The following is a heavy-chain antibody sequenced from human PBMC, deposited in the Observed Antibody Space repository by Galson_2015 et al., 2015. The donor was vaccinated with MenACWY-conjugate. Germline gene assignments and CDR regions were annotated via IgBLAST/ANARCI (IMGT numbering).Heavy chain of an antibody. Sequence: SLRLACAASGFRFSSHSMNWVRQAPGKGLEWVSYIDSISSNIRYADSVKGRFTISRDNAKNSLYLQMSSLRAEDTAVYYCAKGYGDYADYFDYWGQGTLVTVSS. CDR2: IDSISSNI. CDR1: GFRFSSHS. V-gene: IGHV3-48*01. D-gene: IGHD4-17*01. CDR3: AKGYGDYADYFDY. J-gene: IGHJ4*02.